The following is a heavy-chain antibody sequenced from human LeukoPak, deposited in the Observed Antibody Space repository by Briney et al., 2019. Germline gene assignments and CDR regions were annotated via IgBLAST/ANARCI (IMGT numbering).Heavy chain of an antibody. J-gene: IGHJ3*02. CDR1: GFTFSTYG. CDR3: AKALYNDDTFDI. V-gene: IGHV3-30*18. CDR2: ISYGGSNK. Sequence: PGRSLRLSCAASGFTFSTYGMHWVRLAPGKGLEWVALISYGGSNKYYADSVKGRFTISRDSSKNTLFLQMNSLRAEDTAVYYCAKALYNDDTFDIWGQGTMVTVSS. D-gene: IGHD1-14*01.